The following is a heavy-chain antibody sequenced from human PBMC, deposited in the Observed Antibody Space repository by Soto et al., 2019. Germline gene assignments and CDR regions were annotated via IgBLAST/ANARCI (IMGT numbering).Heavy chain of an antibody. CDR3: ARVWLRGLYTDHDAGLDP. Sequence: SETLSLTCSVSGDSVNSYGYCWSWIRQHPGKALEWIGYICYGGSTYYNPSLKSRVTISVATPNDRFSLNVNSVTAADTAVYYCARVWLRGLYTDHDAGLDPCGQGTLVTV. CDR1: GDSVNSYGYC. D-gene: IGHD3-16*01. J-gene: IGHJ5*02. V-gene: IGHV4-31*03. CDR2: ICYGGST.